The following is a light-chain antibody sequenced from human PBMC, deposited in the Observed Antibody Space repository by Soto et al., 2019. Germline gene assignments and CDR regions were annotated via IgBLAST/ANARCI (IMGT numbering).Light chain of an antibody. Sequence: NVLTQSPGTLSLSPGERATLSCRASQRVSSNYLAWYQQKPGQAPRLLIYGASTRATGIPDRFSGSGSGTDFTLTISRLEPEDFAVYYCQQCGSSLWTFGQGTK. CDR2: GAS. J-gene: IGKJ1*01. CDR3: QQCGSSLWT. V-gene: IGKV3-20*01. CDR1: QRVSSNY.